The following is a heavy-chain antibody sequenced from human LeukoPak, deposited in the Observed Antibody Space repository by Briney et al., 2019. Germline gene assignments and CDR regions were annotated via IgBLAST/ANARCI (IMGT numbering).Heavy chain of an antibody. D-gene: IGHD3-10*01. CDR1: GGSFSGHY. CDR2: IDHTGRS. J-gene: IGHJ5*01. Sequence: PSETLSLTCAAYGGSFSGHYWTWIRQPPGKGLEWIGEIDHTGRSTYNPSPTSRVTISKDSSKNQFSLSLGSVIAADTAVYFCARGENSGSYFSYFDSWAQGTPVTVSS. V-gene: IGHV4-34*01. CDR3: ARGENSGSYFSYFDS.